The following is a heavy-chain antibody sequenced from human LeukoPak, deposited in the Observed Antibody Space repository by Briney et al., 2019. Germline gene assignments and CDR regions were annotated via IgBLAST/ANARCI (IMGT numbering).Heavy chain of an antibody. CDR2: INHSGST. Sequence: SETLSLTCAVYGGSFSGYYWSWIRQPPGKGLEWIGEINHSGSTNYNPSLKSRVTISVDTSKNQFSLKLSSVTAADTAVYYCASGQGSGAAAGTSTFDYWGQGTLVTVSS. D-gene: IGHD6-13*01. CDR1: GGSFSGYY. CDR3: ASGQGSGAAAGTSTFDY. J-gene: IGHJ4*02. V-gene: IGHV4-34*01.